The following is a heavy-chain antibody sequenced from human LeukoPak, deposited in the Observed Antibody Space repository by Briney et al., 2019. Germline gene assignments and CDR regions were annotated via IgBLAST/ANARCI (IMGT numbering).Heavy chain of an antibody. CDR3: ARTRYSSSSGPYNWFDP. CDR1: GYSFTCYW. CDR2: TYPGDSDT. V-gene: IGHV5-51*01. Sequence: GESLKISCKGSGYSFTCYWIGWVRQMPGKGLEWMGITYPGDSDTRYSPSFQGQVTISADKSISTAYLQWSSLKASDTAMYYCARTRYSSSSGPYNWFDPWGQGTLVTVSS. D-gene: IGHD6-6*01. J-gene: IGHJ5*02.